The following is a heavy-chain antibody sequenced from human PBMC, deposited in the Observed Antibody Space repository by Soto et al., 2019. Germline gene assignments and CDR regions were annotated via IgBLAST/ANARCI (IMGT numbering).Heavy chain of an antibody. V-gene: IGHV2-5*02. D-gene: IGHD6-19*01. CDR3: AHSDNYNSGWLFDY. CDR1: GFSLSTSGVG. CDR2: IYWDDDK. Sequence: QITLKESGPTLVKPTQTLTLTCTFSGFSLSTSGVGVGWIRRPPGKALEWLTLIYWDDDKRYSPSLKSRLTITKDTSKTQVVLTMTTMDPVDTATYYCAHSDNYNSGWLFDYWGQGALVTVSS. J-gene: IGHJ4*02.